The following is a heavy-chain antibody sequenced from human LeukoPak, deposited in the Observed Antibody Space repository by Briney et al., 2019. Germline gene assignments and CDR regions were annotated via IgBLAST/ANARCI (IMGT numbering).Heavy chain of an antibody. CDR2: INHSGST. D-gene: IGHD3-22*01. Sequence: SETLSLTCAVYGGSFSGYYWSWIRQPPGKGLEWIGEINHSGSTNYNPSLKSRVTISVDTSKNQFSLKLSSVTAADTAVYYCASSGEYYYDSSGYSPFDYWGQGTLVTVSS. CDR1: GGSFSGYY. CDR3: ASSGEYYYDSSGYSPFDY. V-gene: IGHV4-34*01. J-gene: IGHJ4*02.